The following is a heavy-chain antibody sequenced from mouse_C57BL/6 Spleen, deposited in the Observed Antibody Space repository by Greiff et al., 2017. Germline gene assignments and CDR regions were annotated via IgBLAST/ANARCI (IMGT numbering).Heavy chain of an antibody. CDR1: GYTFTDYE. CDR2: IDPETGGT. D-gene: IGHD3-3*01. J-gene: IGHJ1*03. Sequence: QVQLQQSGAELVRPGASVTLSCKASGYTFTDYEMHWVKQTPVHGLEWIGAIDPETGGTAYNQKFKGKAILTADKSSSTAYMELRSLTSEDSAVYYCTRGTYCNYGYFEVWGTGTTVTVSS. CDR3: TRGTYCNYGYFEV. V-gene: IGHV1-15*01.